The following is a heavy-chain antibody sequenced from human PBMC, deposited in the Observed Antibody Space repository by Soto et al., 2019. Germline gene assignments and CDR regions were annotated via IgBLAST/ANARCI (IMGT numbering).Heavy chain of an antibody. Sequence: SETLSLTCNVSGCSISSSSYYWGWILHPPGKGLEWIGSIYYSGSTYYNPYLKSRVTISVDTSKNQLYLKLSSVTAADTAVYYCARERGYCSGGSCPVDYWGQGTLVTVS. CDR2: IYYSGST. J-gene: IGHJ4*02. CDR3: ARERGYCSGGSCPVDY. D-gene: IGHD2-15*01. V-gene: IGHV4-39*02. CDR1: GCSISSSSYY.